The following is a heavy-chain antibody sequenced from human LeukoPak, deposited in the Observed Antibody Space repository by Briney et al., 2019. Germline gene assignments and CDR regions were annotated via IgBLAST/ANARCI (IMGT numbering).Heavy chain of an antibody. V-gene: IGHV3-7*01. CDR3: ARDGGRRDDY. J-gene: IGHJ4*02. CDR1: GFSFSSYA. D-gene: IGHD5-24*01. CDR2: IKQDGSER. Sequence: PGGSLRLSCATSGFSFSSYAMSRVRQAPGKGLEWVANIKQDGSERYYVDSVKGRFTISRDNAKNSLYLQMNSLRAEDTAVYYCARDGGRRDDYWGQGTLVTVSS.